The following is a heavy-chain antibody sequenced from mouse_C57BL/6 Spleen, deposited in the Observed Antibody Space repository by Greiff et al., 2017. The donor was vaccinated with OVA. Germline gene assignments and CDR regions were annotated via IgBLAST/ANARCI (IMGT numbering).Heavy chain of an antibody. J-gene: IGHJ1*03. D-gene: IGHD1-1*01. CDR2: SRNKANDYTT. CDR3: ARGTYGSSYPHWYFDV. CDR1: GFTFSDFY. Sequence: EVKLVESGGGLVQSGRSLRLSCATSGFTFSDFYMEWVRQAPGKGLEWIAASRNKANDYTTEYSASVKGRFIVSRDTSQSILYLQMNALRAEDTAIYYCARGTYGSSYPHWYFDVWGTGTTVTVSS. V-gene: IGHV7-1*01.